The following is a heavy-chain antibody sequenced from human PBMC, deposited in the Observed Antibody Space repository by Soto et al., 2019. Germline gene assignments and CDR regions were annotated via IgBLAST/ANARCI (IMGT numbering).Heavy chain of an antibody. J-gene: IGHJ4*02. CDR2: ISYDGSNK. CDR1: GFTFSSYG. V-gene: IGHV3-30*03. D-gene: IGHD6-13*01. Sequence: QVQLVESGGGVVQPGRSLRLSCAASGFTFSSYGMHWVRQAPGKGLEWVAVISYDGSNKYYADSVKGRFTISRDNSKNTLYLQMNSLRAEDTAVYYCVYSSSWYYFDYWGQGTLVTVSS. CDR3: VYSSSWYYFDY.